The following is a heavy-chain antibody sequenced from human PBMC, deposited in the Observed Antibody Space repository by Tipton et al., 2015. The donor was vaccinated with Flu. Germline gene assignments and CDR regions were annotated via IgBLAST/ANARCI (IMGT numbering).Heavy chain of an antibody. CDR3: ARAVGGAAAL. V-gene: IGHV3-11*01. Sequence: SLRLSCAASGFTFSDYYMSWIRQAPGKGLEWVSYISGTSSTIYYADPVKGRFTISRDNAKNSLFLQMNSLRAEDTAVYYCARAVGGAAALWGQGTMVTVSS. CDR2: ISGTSSTI. J-gene: IGHJ3*01. D-gene: IGHD6-13*01. CDR1: GFTFSDYY.